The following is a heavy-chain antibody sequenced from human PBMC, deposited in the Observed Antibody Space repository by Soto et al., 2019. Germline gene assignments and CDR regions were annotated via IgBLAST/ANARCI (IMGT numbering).Heavy chain of an antibody. CDR2: IYYSGTT. D-gene: IGHD1-26*01. J-gene: IGHJ3*02. CDR1: GASITSGGYY. V-gene: IGHV4-31*03. Sequence: SETLSLTCTFSGASITSGGYYWTWIRQHPGKGLEWIGYIYYSGTTYYNPSLKSRFTISVDTSKNQFSLKLSSVTAADTAVYYCARATLVGANFDAFDIWGQGTMVTVS. CDR3: ARATLVGANFDAFDI.